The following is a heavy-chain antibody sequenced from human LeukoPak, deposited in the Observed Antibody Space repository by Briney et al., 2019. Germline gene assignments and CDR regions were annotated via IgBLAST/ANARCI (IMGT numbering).Heavy chain of an antibody. J-gene: IGHJ4*02. CDR3: ARGLGTSSVDY. CDR1: GYSISSGYY. Sequence: SETLSLTCAVSGYSISSGYYWGWIRQPPGKGLEWIGSFYLSGSTYYNSSLKSRVTISVDTSKNQFFLKLTSVTAADTAVYYCARGLGTSSVDYWGQGTLVTVSS. CDR2: FYLSGST. D-gene: IGHD6-6*01. V-gene: IGHV4-38-2*01.